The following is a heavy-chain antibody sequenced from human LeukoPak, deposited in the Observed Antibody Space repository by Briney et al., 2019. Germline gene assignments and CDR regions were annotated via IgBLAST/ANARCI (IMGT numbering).Heavy chain of an antibody. CDR3: ARGPYYDSSGYPHDAFDI. CDR2: IYTSGST. J-gene: IGHJ3*02. CDR1: GGSISSYY. D-gene: IGHD3-22*01. V-gene: IGHV4-4*07. Sequence: TSETLSLTCTVSGGSISSYYWSWIRQPAGKGLEWIGRIYTSGSTNYNPSLKSRVTMSVDTSKNQFSLKLSSVTAADTAVYYCARGPYYDSSGYPHDAFDIWGQGTMVTVSS.